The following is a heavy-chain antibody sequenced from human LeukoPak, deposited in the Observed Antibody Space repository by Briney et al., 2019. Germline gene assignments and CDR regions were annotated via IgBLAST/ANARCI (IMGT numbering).Heavy chain of an antibody. CDR1: GGSISSYY. Sequence: PSETLSLTXTVSGGSISSYYWSWIRQPPGKGLEWIGYIYYSGSTNYNPSLKSRVTISVDTSKNQFSLKLSSVTAADTAVYYCARGYGGIFDYWGQGTLVTVSS. J-gene: IGHJ4*02. V-gene: IGHV4-59*01. D-gene: IGHD4-23*01. CDR2: IYYSGST. CDR3: ARGYGGIFDY.